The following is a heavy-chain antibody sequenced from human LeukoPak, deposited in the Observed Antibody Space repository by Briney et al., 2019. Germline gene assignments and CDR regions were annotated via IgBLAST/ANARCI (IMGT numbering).Heavy chain of an antibody. CDR2: IYYTGNT. V-gene: IGHV4-39*01. Sequence: PSETLSLTCTVSGGSISSDNSNWGWIRQSPGKGLEWIGTIYYTGNTYDNPSLQSRVTMSVDTSKKRVSLKLTSVTAADTAIYYCARRSPIENYSVYWGQGTLVTVSS. CDR1: GGSISSDNSN. J-gene: IGHJ4*02. CDR3: ARRSPIENYSVY.